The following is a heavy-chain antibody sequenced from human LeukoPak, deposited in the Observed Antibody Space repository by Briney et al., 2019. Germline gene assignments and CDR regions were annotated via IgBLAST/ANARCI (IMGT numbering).Heavy chain of an antibody. J-gene: IGHJ4*02. CDR3: ARTGYSSSWYEYYFDY. V-gene: IGHV3-30*02. CDR2: IRYDGSNK. D-gene: IGHD6-13*01. CDR1: GFTFSSYG. Sequence: PGGSLRLSCAASGFTFSSYGMHWVRQAPGKGLEWAAFIRYDGSNKYYADSVKGRFTISRDNSKNTLYLQMNSLRAEDTAVYYCARTGYSSSWYEYYFDYWGQGTLVTVSS.